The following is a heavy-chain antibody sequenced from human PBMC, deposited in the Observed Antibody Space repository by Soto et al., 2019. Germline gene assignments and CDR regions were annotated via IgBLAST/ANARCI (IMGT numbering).Heavy chain of an antibody. CDR2: IYPGDSDT. Sequence: PGESLKISCKGSGYSLSNYWLGWVRQMPGRGLEWMGIIYPGDSDTRYSPSFQGPVTISADQSISTAYLLLSTLKAADTAIYYCARQVEAGDRYGYGHWGQGTLVTVSS. CDR1: GYSLSNYW. J-gene: IGHJ4*01. V-gene: IGHV5-51*01. CDR3: ARQVEAGDRYGYGH. D-gene: IGHD5-18*01.